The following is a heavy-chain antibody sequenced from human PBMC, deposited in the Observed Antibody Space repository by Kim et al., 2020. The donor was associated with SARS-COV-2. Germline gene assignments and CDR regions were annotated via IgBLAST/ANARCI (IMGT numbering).Heavy chain of an antibody. V-gene: IGHV4-59*01. CDR3: ARDTTMVRGVLGWFDP. Sequence: SLKSRVTISVDTSKNQFSLKLSSVTAADTAVYYCARDTTMVRGVLGWFDPWGQGTLVTVSS. D-gene: IGHD3-10*01. J-gene: IGHJ5*02.